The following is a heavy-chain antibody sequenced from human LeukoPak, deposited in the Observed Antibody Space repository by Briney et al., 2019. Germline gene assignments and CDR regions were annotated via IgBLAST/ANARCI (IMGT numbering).Heavy chain of an antibody. D-gene: IGHD6-19*01. CDR2: VSNSGSYT. Sequence: GGSLRLSCEVSGFTFSDHYMSWIRQAPGKGLEWVSYVSNSGSYTNYADSVKGRFTISRDNAKSSLYLQMNSVRAEDTAVYYCARSRGAGPGAHFDYWGQGTLVTVSS. CDR3: ARSRGAGPGAHFDY. V-gene: IGHV3-11*03. J-gene: IGHJ4*02. CDR1: GFTFSDHY.